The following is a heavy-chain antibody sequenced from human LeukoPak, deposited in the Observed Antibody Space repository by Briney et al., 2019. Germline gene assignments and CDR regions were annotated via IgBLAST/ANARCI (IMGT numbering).Heavy chain of an antibody. Sequence: SETLSLTCTVSGGSISSYYWSWIRQPPGKGLEWIGYIYYSGSTNYNPSLKSRVTISVDTSKNQFSLKLSSVTAADTAVYYCATPYSSGYYVYWGQGTLVTVSS. D-gene: IGHD3-22*01. CDR1: GGSISSYY. J-gene: IGHJ4*02. CDR2: IYYSGST. CDR3: ATPYSSGYYVY. V-gene: IGHV4-59*12.